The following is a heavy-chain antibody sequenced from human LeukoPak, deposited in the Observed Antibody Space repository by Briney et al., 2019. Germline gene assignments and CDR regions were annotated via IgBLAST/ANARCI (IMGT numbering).Heavy chain of an antibody. J-gene: IGHJ4*02. CDR1: GFTFSSYA. V-gene: IGHV3-23*01. CDR3: AKDWGNWNYRYYFDY. D-gene: IGHD1-7*01. Sequence: GGSLRLSCAASGFTFSSYAMSWVRQAPGKGLEWVSAISGSGGSTYYADSVKGRSTISRDNSKNTLYLQMNSLRAEDTAVYYCAKDWGNWNYRYYFDYWGQGTLVTVSS. CDR2: ISGSGGST.